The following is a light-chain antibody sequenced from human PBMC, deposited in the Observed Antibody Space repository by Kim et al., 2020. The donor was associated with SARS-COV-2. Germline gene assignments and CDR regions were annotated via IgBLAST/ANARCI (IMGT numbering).Light chain of an antibody. CDR1: QSVSNY. V-gene: IGKV3-11*01. CDR2: DAS. J-gene: IGKJ4*01. CDR3: QHRSDWPPT. Sequence: LPPGQRAALSCRTTQSVSNYLAWHQQKPGQAPRLLIYDASNRATGIPARFSGSESGTDFTLTISSLETDDFAVYYCQHRSDWPPTFGGETKVDIK.